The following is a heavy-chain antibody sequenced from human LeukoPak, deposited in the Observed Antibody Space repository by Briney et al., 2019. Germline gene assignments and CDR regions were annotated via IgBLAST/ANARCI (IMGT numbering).Heavy chain of an antibody. V-gene: IGHV3-48*01. CDR3: ARREAAAGTGYYYYMDV. CDR1: GFTISSYS. J-gene: IGHJ6*03. CDR2: ISSGSSSI. D-gene: IGHD6-13*01. Sequence: PGGSLRLSCAASGFTISSYSMNWVRQAPGKGLEWVSYISSGSSSIYYADSVKGRFTISRDNTKNSLYLQMNSLRAEDTAVYYCARREAAAGTGYYYYMDVWGKGTTVTVSS.